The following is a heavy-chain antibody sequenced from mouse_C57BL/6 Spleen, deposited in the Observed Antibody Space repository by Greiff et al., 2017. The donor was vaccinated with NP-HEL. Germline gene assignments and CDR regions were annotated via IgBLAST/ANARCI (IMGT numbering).Heavy chain of an antibody. Sequence: QVQLKQSGAELARPGASVKLSCKASGYTFTSYGISWVKQRTGQGLEWIGEIYPRSGNTYYNEKFKGKATLTADKSSSTAYMELRSLTSEDSAVYFCARDDYDEKGYYAMDYWGQGTSVTVSS. CDR1: GYTFTSYG. J-gene: IGHJ4*01. V-gene: IGHV1-81*01. D-gene: IGHD2-4*01. CDR3: ARDDYDEKGYYAMDY. CDR2: IYPRSGNT.